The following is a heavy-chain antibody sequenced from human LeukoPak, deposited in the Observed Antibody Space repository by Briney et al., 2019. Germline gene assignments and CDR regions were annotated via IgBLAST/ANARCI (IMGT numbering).Heavy chain of an antibody. CDR3: ATLYCSSTSCYTGALR. CDR2: MNPNSGNT. D-gene: IGHD2-2*02. V-gene: IGHV1-8*01. J-gene: IGHJ4*02. Sequence: ASVKVSCKASGYTFTSYDINWVRQATGQGLEWMGWMNPNSGNTGYAQKFQGRVTITRNTSISTAYMELSSLRSEDTAVYYCATLYCSSTSCYTGALRWGQGTLVTVSS. CDR1: GYTFTSYD.